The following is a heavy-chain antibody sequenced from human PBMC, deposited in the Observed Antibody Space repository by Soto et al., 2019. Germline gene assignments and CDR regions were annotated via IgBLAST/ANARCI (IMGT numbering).Heavy chain of an antibody. J-gene: IGHJ5*02. D-gene: IGHD2-21*02. CDR1: GGTVASRHC. CDR2: VYHTGDT. V-gene: IGHV4-4*02. Sequence: SVTLSLPCVFSGGTVASRHCWSWVHQSPGRGLEWIGNVYHTGDTNFNPSLQSRVTFSVDKSNNQFSLRLTSVTAADTAVYFCAREIVTAGGNNYFDPWGPGTLVTVSS. CDR3: AREIVTAGGNNYFDP.